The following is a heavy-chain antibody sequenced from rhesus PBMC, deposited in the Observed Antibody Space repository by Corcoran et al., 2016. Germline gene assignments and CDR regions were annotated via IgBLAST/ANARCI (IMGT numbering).Heavy chain of an antibody. CDR1: GGSISSNY. D-gene: IGHD1-20*01. J-gene: IGHJ6*01. Sequence: QLQLQESGPGLVKPSETLSLTCAVSGGSISSNYWSWIRQPPGKGLELIGRIPGRREPTDYNPPLKSRVTISTDTSKNQFSLKLNSVTAADTAVYYCARDGGVGTTFGYGLDSWGQGVVVTVSS. V-gene: IGHV4-173*01. CDR2: IPGRREPT. CDR3: ARDGGVGTTFGYGLDS.